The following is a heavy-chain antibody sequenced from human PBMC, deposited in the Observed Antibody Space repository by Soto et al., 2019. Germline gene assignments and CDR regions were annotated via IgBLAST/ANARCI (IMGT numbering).Heavy chain of an antibody. CDR1: GYTFTSYG. Sequence: QVQLVQSGAEVKKPGASVKVSCKASGYTFTSYGISWARQAPGQGLEWMGWISAYNGNTNYAQKPQGRVTMTTDTSTSAANMELRSLRSDDTAVYYCVGESGKLDYWGQGTLVTVSS. J-gene: IGHJ4*02. V-gene: IGHV1-18*01. D-gene: IGHD3-10*01. CDR2: ISAYNGNT. CDR3: VGESGKLDY.